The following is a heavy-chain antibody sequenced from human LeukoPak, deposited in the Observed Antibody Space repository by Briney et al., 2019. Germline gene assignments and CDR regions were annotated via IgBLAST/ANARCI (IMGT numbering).Heavy chain of an antibody. CDR1: GFTFGDYA. Sequence: GGSLRLSCTASGFTFGDYAMSWVRQAPGKGLERVGFIRSKAYGGTTEYAASVKGRFTISRDDSKSIAYLQMNSLKTEDTAVYYCTRGGGNCGGDCPYYFDYWGQGTLVTVSS. CDR2: IRSKAYGGTT. V-gene: IGHV3-49*04. CDR3: TRGGGNCGGDCPYYFDY. J-gene: IGHJ4*02. D-gene: IGHD2-21*02.